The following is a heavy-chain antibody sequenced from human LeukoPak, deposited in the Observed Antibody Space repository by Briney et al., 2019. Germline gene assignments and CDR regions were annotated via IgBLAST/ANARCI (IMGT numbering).Heavy chain of an antibody. D-gene: IGHD2-15*01. V-gene: IGHV3-23*01. CDR3: AKDLSVVVVAANFDY. CDR1: GFTFSSYA. J-gene: IGHJ4*02. Sequence: PGGSLRLSCAASGFTFSSYAMSWVRQAPGKGLEWVSAISGSGGSTYYADPVKGRFTISRDNSKNTLYLQMNSLRAEDTAVYYCAKDLSVVVVAANFDYWGQGTLVTVSS. CDR2: ISGSGGST.